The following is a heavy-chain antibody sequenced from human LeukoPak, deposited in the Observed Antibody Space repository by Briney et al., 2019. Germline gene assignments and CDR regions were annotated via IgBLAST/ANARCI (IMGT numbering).Heavy chain of an antibody. Sequence: GASVKVSCKAYGYTFTDYYMHWVRQAPGQGLKWMGWINPNSGGTNYAQKFQGRVTMTRDTSISTAYMELSRLRSDDTAVYYCAREGPIVGATHLVDYWGQGTLVTVSS. CDR1: GYTFTDYY. D-gene: IGHD1-26*01. V-gene: IGHV1-2*02. J-gene: IGHJ4*02. CDR3: AREGPIVGATHLVDY. CDR2: INPNSGGT.